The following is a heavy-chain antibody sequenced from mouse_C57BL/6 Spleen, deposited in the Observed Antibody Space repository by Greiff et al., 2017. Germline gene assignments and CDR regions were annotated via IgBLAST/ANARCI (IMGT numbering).Heavy chain of an antibody. Sequence: VQLQQPGAELVMPGASVKLSCKASGYTFTSYWLHWVKQRPGQGLEWIGEIDPSDSYTNYNQKFKGKSTLTVDKSSSTAYTQLSSLTSEDSAVYYCARGYYGSSYVDYWGQGTTLTVSS. CDR1: GYTFTSYW. D-gene: IGHD1-1*01. J-gene: IGHJ2*01. V-gene: IGHV1-69*01. CDR3: ARGYYGSSYVDY. CDR2: IDPSDSYT.